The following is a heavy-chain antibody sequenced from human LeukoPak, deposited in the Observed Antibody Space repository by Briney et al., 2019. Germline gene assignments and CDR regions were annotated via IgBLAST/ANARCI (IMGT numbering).Heavy chain of an antibody. CDR1: GFTFDDYA. CDR2: ISWNSGSI. Sequence: PGRSLRLSCAASGFTFDDYAMHWVRQAPGEGLEWVSGISWNSGSIGYADSVEGRFTISRDNAKNSLYLQMNSLRAEDTALYYCAKDTRHVIVGATLDYWGQGTLVTVSS. CDR3: AKDTRHVIVGATLDY. V-gene: IGHV3-9*01. J-gene: IGHJ4*02. D-gene: IGHD1-26*01.